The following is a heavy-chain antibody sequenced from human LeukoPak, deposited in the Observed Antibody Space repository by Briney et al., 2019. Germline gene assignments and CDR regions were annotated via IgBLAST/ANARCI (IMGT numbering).Heavy chain of an antibody. V-gene: IGHV3-7*01. J-gene: IGHJ6*03. CDR3: ARESAFHADFWTDYYYMDV. Sequence: GGSLRLSCAASGFTFSSYWMSWVRQAPGKGLEWVANIKQDGSEKYYVDSVKGRFTISRDNAKNSLYLQMNSLRAEDTAVYYCARESAFHADFWTDYYYMDVWGKGTTVTVSS. CDR2: IKQDGSEK. CDR1: GFTFSSYW. D-gene: IGHD3-3*01.